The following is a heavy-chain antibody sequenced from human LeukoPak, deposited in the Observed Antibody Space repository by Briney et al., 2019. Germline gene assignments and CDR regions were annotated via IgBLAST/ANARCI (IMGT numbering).Heavy chain of an antibody. Sequence: GGSLRLSCAASGFTFSSYAMSWVRQAPGKGLEWVSDISGSGGSTYYADSVKGRFTISRDNSKNTLYLQMNSLRAEDTAVYYCAKDIYSSGWYIESDYWGQGTLVTVSS. CDR1: GFTFSSYA. J-gene: IGHJ4*02. V-gene: IGHV3-23*01. CDR2: ISGSGGST. D-gene: IGHD6-19*01. CDR3: AKDIYSSGWYIESDY.